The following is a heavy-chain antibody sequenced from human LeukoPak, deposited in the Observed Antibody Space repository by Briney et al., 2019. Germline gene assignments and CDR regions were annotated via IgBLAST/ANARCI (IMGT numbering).Heavy chain of an antibody. J-gene: IGHJ4*02. V-gene: IGHV4-39*01. Sequence: SETLSLTCSVSGGSISSSSDYWGWIRQAPGKGLEWIGSIYYSGTTYYNPSLKSRVTISVDTSKNQFSLKLSSVTAADTAVYYCASLRERSYYARGFDYWGQGTLVTVSS. CDR2: IYYSGTT. CDR1: GGSISSSSDY. D-gene: IGHD1-26*01. CDR3: ASLRERSYYARGFDY.